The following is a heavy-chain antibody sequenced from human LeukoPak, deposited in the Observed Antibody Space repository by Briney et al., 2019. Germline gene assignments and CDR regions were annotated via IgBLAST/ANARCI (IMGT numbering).Heavy chain of an antibody. CDR2: ISAYNGNT. CDR1: GYTFTSFG. CDR3: ARDRMTTVTTDAFDI. V-gene: IGHV1-18*01. Sequence: ASVKVSCKASGYTFTSFGISWVRQAPGQGLEWMGWISAYNGNTNYAQKLQGRVTMTTDTSTSTAYMELRSLRSDDTAVFYCARDRMTTVTTDAFDIWGQGTMVTVSS. J-gene: IGHJ3*02. D-gene: IGHD4-17*01.